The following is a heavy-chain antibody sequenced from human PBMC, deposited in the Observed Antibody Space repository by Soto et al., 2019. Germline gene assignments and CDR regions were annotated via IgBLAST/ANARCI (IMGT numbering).Heavy chain of an antibody. CDR2: IYYTGNA. D-gene: IGHD3-10*01. V-gene: IGHV4-59*01. J-gene: IGHJ4*02. CDR1: GGSIGTYY. CDR3: ARGRFGELSPFDS. Sequence: QVQLQESGPGLVKPSETLSLTCTVSGGSIGTYYWHWIRQPPGKGLEWIAYIYYTGNAKNNPSLMSRVTVSVETSQNHFSLNLNSLTAVDTAVYYCARGRFGELSPFDSWGRGTLVTVSS.